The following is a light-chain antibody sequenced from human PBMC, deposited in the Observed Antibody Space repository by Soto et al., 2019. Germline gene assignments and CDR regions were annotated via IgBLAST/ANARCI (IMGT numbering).Light chain of an antibody. V-gene: IGKV1-39*01. CDR3: QQTFTMPFT. CDR1: QTIRSY. Sequence: DIQMTQSPSSLSASVGDRVTITCRASQTIRSYLSWYQQKSGKAPNLLIFGASNLQAGVPSRFSGSGSETEFTLTISSLQPEDLATYSCQQTFTMPFTFGPGTTVDFK. J-gene: IGKJ3*01. CDR2: GAS.